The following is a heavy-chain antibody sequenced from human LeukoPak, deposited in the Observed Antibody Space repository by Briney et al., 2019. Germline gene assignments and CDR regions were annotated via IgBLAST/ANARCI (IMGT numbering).Heavy chain of an antibody. CDR2: INHSGST. CDR3: ARGRPRYYYGSGSYYRGPFDY. Sequence: LETLSLTCAVYGGSFSGYYWSWIRQPPGKGLEWIGEINHSGSTNYNPSLKSRVTISVDTSKNQFSLKLSSVTAADTAVYYCARGRPRYYYGSGSYYRGPFDYWGQGTLVTVSS. D-gene: IGHD3-10*01. CDR1: GGSFSGYY. V-gene: IGHV4-34*01. J-gene: IGHJ4*02.